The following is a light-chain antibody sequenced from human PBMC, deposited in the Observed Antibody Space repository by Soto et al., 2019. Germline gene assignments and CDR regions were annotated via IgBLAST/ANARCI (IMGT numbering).Light chain of an antibody. CDR3: QQYGSSPRT. Sequence: EIVLTQSPGTLSLSPGERATLSGRASQNVGSRYLAWYQQKPGQAPRLLIYGTSNRATGIPDRFSGSGSGTDFSLTISSLEPGDLAVYYCQQYGSSPRTFGQGTKVEIK. J-gene: IGKJ1*01. CDR1: QNVGSRY. V-gene: IGKV3-20*01. CDR2: GTS.